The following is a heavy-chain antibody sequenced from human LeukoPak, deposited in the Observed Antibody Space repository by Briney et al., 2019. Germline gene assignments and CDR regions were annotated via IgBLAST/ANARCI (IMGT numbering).Heavy chain of an antibody. J-gene: IGHJ4*02. CDR2: INNNGGAT. V-gene: IGHV3-64D*06. CDR1: GFTFSRYS. CDR3: VKAKVGATFDS. Sequence: PGRSLRISCSASGFTFSRYSMDWVRQAPGKGPEYVSGINNNGGATQYVDSVKGRFTISRDNSKNTVYLQMSSLRPEDTAVYYCVKAKVGATFDSWGQGTLVTVSS. D-gene: IGHD1-26*01.